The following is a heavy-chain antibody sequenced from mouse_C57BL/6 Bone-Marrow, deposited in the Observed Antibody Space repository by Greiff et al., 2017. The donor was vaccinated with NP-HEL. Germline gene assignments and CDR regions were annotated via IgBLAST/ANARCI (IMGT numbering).Heavy chain of an antibody. CDR1: GYAFTNYL. CDR3: ALYYGSSLDY. D-gene: IGHD1-1*01. CDR2: INPGSGGT. V-gene: IGHV1-54*01. J-gene: IGHJ2*01. Sequence: QVQLQQSGAELVRPGTSVKVSCKASGYAFTNYLIEWVKQRPGQGLEWIGVINPGSGGTNYNEKFKGKATLTADKSSSTAYMQLSSVTSEDSAVYFCALYYGSSLDYWGQGTTLTVSS.